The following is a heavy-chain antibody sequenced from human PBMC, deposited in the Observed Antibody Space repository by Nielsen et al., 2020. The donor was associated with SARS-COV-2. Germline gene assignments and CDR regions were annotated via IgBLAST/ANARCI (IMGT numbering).Heavy chain of an antibody. D-gene: IGHD3-3*01. CDR1: GGTFSSYA. Sequence: SVKVSCKASGGTFSSYAISWVRQAPGQGLEWMGRIILILGIANYAQKFQGRVTITADKSTSTAYMELSSLRSEDTAVYYCAKVPRDVASGGMDVWGQGTTVTVSS. V-gene: IGHV1-69*04. CDR2: IILILGIA. J-gene: IGHJ6*02. CDR3: AKVPRDVASGGMDV.